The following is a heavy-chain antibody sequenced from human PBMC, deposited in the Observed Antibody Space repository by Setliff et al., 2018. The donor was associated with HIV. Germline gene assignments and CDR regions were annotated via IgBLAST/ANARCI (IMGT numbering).Heavy chain of an antibody. V-gene: IGHV3-53*01. D-gene: IGHD6-19*01. Sequence: HPGGSLRLSCAASGFAVSTNYMSWVRQAPGKGLEWGSVIYGGGNTDYADSVKGRFTISRDNSKNTLYLQMNSLRAEDTAMYYCARVFKEGSGWRFDYWGQGTLVTVSS. CDR3: ARVFKEGSGWRFDY. CDR2: IYGGGNT. CDR1: GFAVSTNY. J-gene: IGHJ4*02.